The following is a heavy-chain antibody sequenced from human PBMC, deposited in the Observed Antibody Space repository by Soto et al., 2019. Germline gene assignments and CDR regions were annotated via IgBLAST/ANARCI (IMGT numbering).Heavy chain of an antibody. CDR3: VSPEGYYDSSGYTLDY. J-gene: IGHJ4*02. D-gene: IGHD3-22*01. Sequence: QVQLQESGPGLVKPSETLSLTCTVSVDSISSSTYYWGWIRQPPGKGLEWIGSMFYSENTYYNPSLKSRVTLSIDTSKNQFSLKLNSVTAADTAVYYCVSPEGYYDSSGYTLDYWGQGTLVTVSS. V-gene: IGHV4-39*01. CDR2: MFYSENT. CDR1: VDSISSSTYY.